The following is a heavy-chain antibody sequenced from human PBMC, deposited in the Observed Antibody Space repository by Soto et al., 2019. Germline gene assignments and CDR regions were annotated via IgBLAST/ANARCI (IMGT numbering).Heavy chain of an antibody. Sequence: TLSLTCTVSGGSISSGGYYWSWIRQHPGKGLEWIGYIYYSGSTYYNPSLKSRVTISVDTSKNQFSLKLSSVTAADTAVYYCARGEGEYYDILTANSFQHWGQGTLVTVSS. D-gene: IGHD3-9*01. V-gene: IGHV4-31*03. CDR2: IYYSGST. CDR3: ARGEGEYYDILTANSFQH. CDR1: GGSISSGGYY. J-gene: IGHJ1*01.